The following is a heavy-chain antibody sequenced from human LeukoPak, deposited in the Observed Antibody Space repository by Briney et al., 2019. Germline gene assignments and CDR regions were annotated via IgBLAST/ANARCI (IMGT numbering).Heavy chain of an antibody. CDR2: ISAYNGNT. CDR3: ARDLEAGLLCSSTSCRSQTYNWFDP. V-gene: IGHV1-18*01. Sequence: EASVKVSCKASGYTFTSYGISWVRQAPGQGLEWMGWISAYNGNTNYAQKFQGRVTMTTDTSTSTAYMELRSLRSDDTAVYYCARDLEAGLLCSSTSCRSQTYNWFDPWGQGTLVTVSS. CDR1: GYTFTSYG. D-gene: IGHD2-2*01. J-gene: IGHJ5*02.